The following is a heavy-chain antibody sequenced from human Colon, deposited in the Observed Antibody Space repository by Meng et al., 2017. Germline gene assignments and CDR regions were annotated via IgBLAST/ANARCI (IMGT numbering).Heavy chain of an antibody. CDR2: ARIDYANT. CDR1: GASVRSPDHQ. J-gene: IGHJ4*02. V-gene: IGHV4-61*08. CDR3: ARDYWGSLDF. D-gene: IGHD3-16*01. Sequence: HGQLQDSGPGLVGPSETLSLLCAGSGASVRSPDHQWGWVRQPPGKGLEWIGYARIDYANTNYNPSLKSRVNVSLDTSKNQFSLNVRSVTAADTAVYYCARDYWGSLDFWGQGILVTVSS.